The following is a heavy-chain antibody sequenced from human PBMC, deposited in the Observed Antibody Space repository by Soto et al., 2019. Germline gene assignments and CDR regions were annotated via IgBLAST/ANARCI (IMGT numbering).Heavy chain of an antibody. Sequence: GVSLRLSCAASGFPFTRYSMNCVRHAPGKGLEWVSSISSTTNYIYYGDSMKGRFTISRDNAKNSLYLEMNSLRAEDTAVYYCARESEDLTSNFDYWGQGTLVNVS. CDR1: GFPFTRYS. CDR3: ARESEDLTSNFDY. V-gene: IGHV3-21*06. CDR2: ISSTTNYI. J-gene: IGHJ4*02.